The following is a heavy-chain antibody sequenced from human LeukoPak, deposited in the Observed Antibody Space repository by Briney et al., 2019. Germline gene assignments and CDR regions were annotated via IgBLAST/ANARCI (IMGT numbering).Heavy chain of an antibody. CDR2: FYHGGST. Sequence: PSETLSLTCTVSGYSISTGYYWDWIRQPPGKGLEWIGTFYHGGSTYYNPSLKSRVTISVDTSKNQFSLKLSSVTAADTAVYYCARHPNLYDYGGNNDWFDPWGQGTLVTVSS. J-gene: IGHJ5*02. CDR1: GYSISTGYY. V-gene: IGHV4-38-2*02. CDR3: ARHPNLYDYGGNNDWFDP. D-gene: IGHD4-23*01.